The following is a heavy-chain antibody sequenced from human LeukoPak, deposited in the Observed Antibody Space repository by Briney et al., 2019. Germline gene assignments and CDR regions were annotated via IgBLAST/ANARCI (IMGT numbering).Heavy chain of an antibody. D-gene: IGHD3-22*01. J-gene: IGHJ4*02. V-gene: IGHV1-2*06. CDR1: GYTFTVYY. CDR3: ASHTYYYDSSGYYYPDY. Sequence: ASVKVSCKASGYTFTVYYMHWVRQAPGQGLEWMGRINPNSGGTNYAQKFQGRVTMTRDTSISTAYMELSRLRSDDTAVYYCASHTYYYDSSGYYYPDYWGQGTLVTVSS. CDR2: INPNSGGT.